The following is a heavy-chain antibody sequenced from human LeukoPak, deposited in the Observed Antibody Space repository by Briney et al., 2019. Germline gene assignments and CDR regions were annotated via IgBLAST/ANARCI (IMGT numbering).Heavy chain of an antibody. D-gene: IGHD5-24*01. CDR2: VSDDGSYK. Sequence: PGGSLRLSCAASGFTFSNYAMHGVRQAPGKGLEWVAVVSDDGSYKNHADSVKGRFTISRDNSKNTLFLQMNSLRGEDTAVYYCARDLRSLEYWGQGTLVTVSS. J-gene: IGHJ4*02. CDR1: GFTFSNYA. CDR3: ARDLRSLEY. V-gene: IGHV3-30-3*01.